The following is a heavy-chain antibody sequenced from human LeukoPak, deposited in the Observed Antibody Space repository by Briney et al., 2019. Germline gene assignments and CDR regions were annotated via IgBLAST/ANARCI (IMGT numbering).Heavy chain of an antibody. D-gene: IGHD4-17*01. CDR2: LTGSAGST. CDR1: GFTFRSFA. V-gene: IGHV3-23*01. CDR3: AKDRYGDYEYYFDY. Sequence: QPGGSLRLSCAASGFTFRSFAMSWVRQAPGKGPEWVSSLTGSAGSTYYADSVKGRFTISRDNSKNTLYLQMNSLRAEDTAVYYCAKDRYGDYEYYFDYWGQGTLVSVSS. J-gene: IGHJ4*02.